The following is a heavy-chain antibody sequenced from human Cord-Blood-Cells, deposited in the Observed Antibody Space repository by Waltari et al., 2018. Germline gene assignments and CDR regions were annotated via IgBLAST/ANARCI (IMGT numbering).Heavy chain of an antibody. Sequence: EVQLVESGGGLVKPGGSLRLSCAASGFTFSTAWLSWVRQAPGKGLEWVGRIKSKTEGGTTDYAAPVKGRFTISRDDSKNTLYLQMNSLKTEDTAVYYCTTCSSTSCYYYYYMDVWGKGTTVTVSS. D-gene: IGHD2-2*01. CDR2: IKSKTEGGTT. V-gene: IGHV3-15*01. CDR3: TTCSSTSCYYYYYMDV. CDR1: GFTFSTAW. J-gene: IGHJ6*03.